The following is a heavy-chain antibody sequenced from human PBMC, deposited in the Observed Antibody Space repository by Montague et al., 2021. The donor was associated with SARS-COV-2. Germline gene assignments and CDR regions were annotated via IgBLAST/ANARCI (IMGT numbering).Heavy chain of an antibody. CDR2: XDWDDDK. D-gene: IGHD4-23*01. Sequence: PALVKPTQTLTLTCTFSGFSLSTSGMSVSWIRQPPGKALEWLTLXDWDDDKYYSTSLKTRLTISKDTSKNQVVLTMTNMDPVDTATYYCARSYGTTVVTRALDYWGQGTLVTVSS. CDR1: GFSLSTSGMS. J-gene: IGHJ4*02. CDR3: ARSYGTTVVTRALDY. V-gene: IGHV2-70*01.